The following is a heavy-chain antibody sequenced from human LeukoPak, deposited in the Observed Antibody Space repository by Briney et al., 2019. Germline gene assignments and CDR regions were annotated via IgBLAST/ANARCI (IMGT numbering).Heavy chain of an antibody. CDR2: INPNSGGT. J-gene: IGHJ4*02. CDR1: GYTFTGYY. V-gene: IGHV1-2*04. CDR3: ARAYLGYSSSDYFDY. Sequence: GASVKVSCKASGYTFTGYYMHWVRQAPGQGLEWMGWINPNSGGTNYAQKFQGWVTMTRDTSISTAYMELSRLRSDDTAVYYCARAYLGYSSSDYFDYWGQGTLVTVSS. D-gene: IGHD6-6*01.